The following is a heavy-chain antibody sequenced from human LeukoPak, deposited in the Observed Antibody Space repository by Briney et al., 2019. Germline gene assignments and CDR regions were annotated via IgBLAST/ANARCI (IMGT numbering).Heavy chain of an antibody. CDR1: GGSISSGDYY. Sequence: SETLSLTCTVSGGSISSGDYYWSWIRQPPGKGLEWIGYIYYSGSTYYNPSLKSRVTISVDTSKNQFSLKLSSVTAADTAVYYCARDRGYYDSWSGSVDGGMDVWGQGTTVTVSS. CDR2: IYYSGST. D-gene: IGHD3-3*01. CDR3: ARDRGYYDSWSGSVDGGMDV. V-gene: IGHV4-30-4*01. J-gene: IGHJ6*02.